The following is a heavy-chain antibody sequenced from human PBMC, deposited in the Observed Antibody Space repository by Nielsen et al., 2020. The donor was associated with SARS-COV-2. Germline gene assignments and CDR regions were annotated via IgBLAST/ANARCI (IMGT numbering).Heavy chain of an antibody. CDR3: ATDVKGVSEYFQD. D-gene: IGHD2-8*01. J-gene: IGHJ1*01. Sequence: GGTLRLSCGASGFTFGSYAMSWVRQAPGKGLEWVSTLSESGVTTYYADYVKGRFTISRDNSKNTLFLQMNTLRPEDTGVYYCATDVKGVSEYFQDWGQGTLVTVSS. CDR1: GFTFGSYA. V-gene: IGHV3-23*01. CDR2: LSESGVTT.